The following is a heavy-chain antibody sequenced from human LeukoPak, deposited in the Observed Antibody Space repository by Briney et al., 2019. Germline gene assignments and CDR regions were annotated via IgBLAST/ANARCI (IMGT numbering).Heavy chain of an antibody. J-gene: IGHJ4*02. Sequence: SVKVSCKASGGTFSSYAISWVRQAPGQGLEWMGGIIPIFGTANYAQKFQGRVTITADESTSTAYMELSSPRSEDTAVYYCARDPPYGDYSFDYWGQGTLVTVSS. D-gene: IGHD4-17*01. CDR3: ARDPPYGDYSFDY. CDR1: GGTFSSYA. CDR2: IIPIFGTA. V-gene: IGHV1-69*13.